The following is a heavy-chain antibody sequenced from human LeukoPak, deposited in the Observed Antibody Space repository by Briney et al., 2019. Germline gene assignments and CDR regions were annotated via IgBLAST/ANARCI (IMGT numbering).Heavy chain of an antibody. J-gene: IGHJ4*02. Sequence: GGSLRLSCAASGFTFSSYEMNWVRQAPGKGLEWVSSISSSSSYIYYADSVKGRFTISRDNAKNSLYLQMNSLRAEDTAVYYCARVHDYGDYVVYWGQGTLVTVSS. CDR1: GFTFSSYE. D-gene: IGHD4-17*01. V-gene: IGHV3-21*01. CDR2: ISSSSSYI. CDR3: ARVHDYGDYVVY.